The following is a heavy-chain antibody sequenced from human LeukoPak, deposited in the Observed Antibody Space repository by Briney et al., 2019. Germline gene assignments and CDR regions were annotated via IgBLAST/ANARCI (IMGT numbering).Heavy chain of an antibody. V-gene: IGHV4-34*01. CDR2: INHSGST. Sequence: SETLSLTCAVYGGSFSGYYWSGIRQPPPKGREWIGEINHSGSTNYNPSLNSRVTISVDASKNQFSLKLSSVTAADTAVYYCARGRHNTGFDYWGQGTLVTVSS. D-gene: IGHD4-17*01. CDR1: GGSFSGYY. CDR3: ARGRHNTGFDY. J-gene: IGHJ4*02.